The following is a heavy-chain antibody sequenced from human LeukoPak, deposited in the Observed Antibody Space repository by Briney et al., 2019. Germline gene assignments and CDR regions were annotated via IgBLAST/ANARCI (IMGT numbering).Heavy chain of an antibody. Sequence: SETLSLTCAVYGGSFSGYYWSWIRQPPGKGLEWNGEINHSGSTNYNPCLKSRVTISVDTSKNQFSLKLSSVTAAATAVYYCARRRVAAAGTRLNWFSPWGQGTLVTVSS. D-gene: IGHD6-13*01. V-gene: IGHV4-34*01. CDR1: GGSFSGYY. J-gene: IGHJ5*02. CDR2: INHSGST. CDR3: ARRRVAAAGTRLNWFSP.